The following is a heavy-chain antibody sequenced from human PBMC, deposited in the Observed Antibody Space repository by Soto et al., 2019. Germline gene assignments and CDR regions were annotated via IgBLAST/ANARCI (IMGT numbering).Heavy chain of an antibody. D-gene: IGHD2-15*01. V-gene: IGHV3-64*02. J-gene: IGHJ2*01. CDR1: GFTFSAYA. CDR3: ARGRGYCSGGNCYGGVWYFDL. Sequence: EVQLVESGEGLVQPGGSLRLTCAASGFTFSAYAMHWVRQAPGKGLEFVSAISSNGDITYYADSVKGRFTISRDNSKNTLSLHMGSLRAEDLAVYYCARGRGYCSGGNCYGGVWYFDLWGRGTLVTVSS. CDR2: ISSNGDIT.